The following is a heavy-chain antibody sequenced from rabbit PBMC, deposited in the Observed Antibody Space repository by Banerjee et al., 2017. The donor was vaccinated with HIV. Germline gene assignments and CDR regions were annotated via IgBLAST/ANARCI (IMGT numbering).Heavy chain of an antibody. D-gene: IGHD4-2*01. V-gene: IGHV1S45*01. Sequence: QEQLVESGGGLVQPEGSLTLTCTASGFSFSSNYWICWVRQAPGKGLEWIACINTSSGNTVYASWAKGRFTISKTSSTTVTLQITSLTAADTATHFCARNAGYGVGGYAFDPWGPGTLVTVS. CDR2: INTSSGNT. CDR3: ARNAGYGVGGYAFDP. J-gene: IGHJ2*01. CDR1: GFSFSSNYW.